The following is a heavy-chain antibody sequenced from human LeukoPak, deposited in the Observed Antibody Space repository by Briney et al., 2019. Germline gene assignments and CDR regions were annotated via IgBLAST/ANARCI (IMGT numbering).Heavy chain of an antibody. CDR2: IYYSGST. J-gene: IGHJ4*02. CDR3: ARRHCSSTSCSYYFDY. CDR1: GRLLSSYH. Sequence: SSEPLSLICTVWGRLLSSYHWSWIRQPPAKALEGIGYIYYSGSTNYNPSLKSRVTISVDTSKNQFSLKLSSVTAADTAVYYCARRHCSSTSCSYYFDYWGQGTLVTVSS. D-gene: IGHD2-2*01. V-gene: IGHV4-59*08.